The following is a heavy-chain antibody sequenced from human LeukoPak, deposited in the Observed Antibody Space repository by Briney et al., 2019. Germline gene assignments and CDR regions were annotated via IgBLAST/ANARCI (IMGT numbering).Heavy chain of an antibody. CDR1: GFTFSSYS. J-gene: IGHJ4*02. V-gene: IGHV3-21*01. CDR3: ARLEGVRDY. Sequence: GGSLRLSCAASGFTFSSYSMNWVRQAPGKGLEWVSSISSSSSYIYYADSVKGRLTISRDNAKNSLYLQMNSLRTEDTAVYYCARLEGVRDYWGQGTLVTVSS. D-gene: IGHD5-24*01. CDR2: ISSSSSYI.